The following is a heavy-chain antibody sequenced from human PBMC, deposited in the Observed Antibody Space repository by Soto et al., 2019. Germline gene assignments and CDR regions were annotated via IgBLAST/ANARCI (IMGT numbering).Heavy chain of an antibody. D-gene: IGHD5-12*01. Sequence: PGGSLRLSCAASGFTFDDYAMHWVRQAPGKGLEWVSGISGSGGSTYYADSVKGRFTISRDNSKKTLYLQMNSLRAEDTAVYYCAKDLAWPFDPWGQGTLVTVSS. CDR2: ISGSGGST. CDR3: AKDLAWPFDP. J-gene: IGHJ5*02. CDR1: GFTFDDYA. V-gene: IGHV3-23*01.